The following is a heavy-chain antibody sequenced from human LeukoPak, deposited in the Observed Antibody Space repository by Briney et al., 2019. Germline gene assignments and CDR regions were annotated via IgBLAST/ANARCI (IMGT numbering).Heavy chain of an antibody. J-gene: IGHJ6*03. CDR1: GYTFTSYY. Sequence: GASVKVSCKASGYTFTSYYMHWVRQAPGQGLEWMGIINPSGGSTSYAQKFQGRVTMTRDMSTSTVYMERSSLRSEDTAVYYCARAPRPSCSYLEYYYYIDVWGKGSTVTV. CDR3: ARAPRPSCSYLEYYYYIDV. D-gene: IGHD1-26*01. CDR2: INPSGGST. V-gene: IGHV1-46*01.